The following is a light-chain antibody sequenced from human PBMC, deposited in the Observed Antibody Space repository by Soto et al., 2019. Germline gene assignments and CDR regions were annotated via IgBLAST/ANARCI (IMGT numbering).Light chain of an antibody. J-gene: IGKJ4*01. V-gene: IGKV3-20*01. CDR3: PQYGTSLGVT. Sequence: TQSPGTVSLSKRERATLSCRTIQTLSSSFLAWYQQTPGQAPRLLIYDTSTRAIDIPDRFSGSGSGADFTLTISRLEPEDFAVYYSPQYGTSLGVTFGGGAK. CDR2: DTS. CDR1: QTLSSSF.